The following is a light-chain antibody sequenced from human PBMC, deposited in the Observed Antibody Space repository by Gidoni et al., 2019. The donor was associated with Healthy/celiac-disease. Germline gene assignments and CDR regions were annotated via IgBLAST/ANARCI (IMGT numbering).Light chain of an antibody. V-gene: IGKV1-33*01. J-gene: IGKJ4*01. CDR1: QDISNY. CDR2: DSS. CDR3: QQYDNLPLT. Sequence: DLPITPSPSSLSSSVGDIVPITCQASQDISNYLNWDQQKPGKAPKLLVYDSSNLETGVPSRFSGSGSGTDFTFTISSLQPEDIATYYCQQYDNLPLTFGGGTKVEIK.